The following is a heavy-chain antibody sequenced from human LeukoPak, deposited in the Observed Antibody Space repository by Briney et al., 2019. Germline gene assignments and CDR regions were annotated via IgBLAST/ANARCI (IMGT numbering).Heavy chain of an antibody. CDR1: GFTFSSYA. CDR3: ARNRGY. D-gene: IGHD1-14*01. V-gene: IGHV3-66*02. J-gene: IGHJ4*02. Sequence: GGYLRLSCSASGFTFSSYAMNWVRQAPGKGLEWVSVIYSGGLTYYADSVKGRFTISRDNSKNTLYLQMNSLRVEDTAVYYCARNRGYWGQGTLVTVSS. CDR2: IYSGGLT.